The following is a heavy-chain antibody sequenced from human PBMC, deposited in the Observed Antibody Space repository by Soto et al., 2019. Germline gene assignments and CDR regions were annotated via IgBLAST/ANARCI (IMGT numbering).Heavy chain of an antibody. CDR1: GFTFSTYH. CDR2: ITNTGETV. Sequence: EVQMVESGGGLVQPGGSLRLSCAGSGFTFSTYHMDWVRQAPGKGLEWISDITNTGETVDSADSVRGRFTISRDNAKNTLLLQMNTLGDEATSLYYWARDCDRNYNMDVWGQGTTVTVSS. J-gene: IGHJ6*02. CDR3: ARDCDRNYNMDV. V-gene: IGHV3-48*02.